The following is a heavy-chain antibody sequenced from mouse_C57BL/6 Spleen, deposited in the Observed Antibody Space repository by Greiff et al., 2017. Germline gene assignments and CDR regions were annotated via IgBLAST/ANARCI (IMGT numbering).Heavy chain of an antibody. V-gene: IGHV1-50*01. Sequence: VQLQQPGAELVKPGASVKLSCKASGYTFTSYWMQWVKQRPGQGLEWIGEIDPSDSYTNYNQKFKGKATLTVDTSSSTAYMQLSSLTSEDSAVYYCARSGLRFDDWGQGTTLTVSS. D-gene: IGHD1-1*01. CDR3: ARSGLRFDD. CDR2: IDPSDSYT. J-gene: IGHJ2*01. CDR1: GYTFTSYW.